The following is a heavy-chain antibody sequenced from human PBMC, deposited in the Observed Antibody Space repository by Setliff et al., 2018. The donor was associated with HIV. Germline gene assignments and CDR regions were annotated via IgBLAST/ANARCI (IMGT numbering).Heavy chain of an antibody. CDR3: ARGPPFAY. CDR2: IAYSGTTMYT. V-gene: IGHV4-39*07. Sequence: PSETLSLTCTVSGGSFIGSSFQSTWIRQTPGKGLEWIADIAYSGTTMYTNYNPSLESRVIVSEDTSRDQFFLKLTSVTADDAAIYYCARGPPFAYWGQGRLVTVSS. CDR1: GGSFIGSSFQ. J-gene: IGHJ4*02.